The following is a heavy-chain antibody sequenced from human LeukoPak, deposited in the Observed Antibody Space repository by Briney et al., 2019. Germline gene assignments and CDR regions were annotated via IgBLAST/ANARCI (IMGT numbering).Heavy chain of an antibody. CDR2: IYPGDSDT. V-gene: IGHV5-51*01. Sequence: GESLKISCKGSGYSFTSYWIGWVRQMLGKGLEWMGIIYPGDSDTRYSPSFQGQVTISADKSISTAYLQWSSLKASDTAMYYCARPQCSGGSCYSAFDYWGQGTLVTVSS. J-gene: IGHJ4*02. CDR3: ARPQCSGGSCYSAFDY. CDR1: GYSFTSYW. D-gene: IGHD2-15*01.